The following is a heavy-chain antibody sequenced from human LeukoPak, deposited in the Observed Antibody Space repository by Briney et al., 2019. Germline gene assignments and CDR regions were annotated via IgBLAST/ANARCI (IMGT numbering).Heavy chain of an antibody. D-gene: IGHD3-3*01. CDR2: IIPIFGTA. CDR3: ARGTRFLEWLSNPGNASDI. J-gene: IGHJ3*02. Sequence: ASVTVSCTASGYTFTSYGISWVRQAPGQGLEWMGGIIPIFGTANYAQKVQGRVTITADESTSTAYMELSSLRSEDTAVYYCARGTRFLEWLSNPGNASDIWGQGTMVTVSS. CDR1: GYTFTSYG. V-gene: IGHV1-69*13.